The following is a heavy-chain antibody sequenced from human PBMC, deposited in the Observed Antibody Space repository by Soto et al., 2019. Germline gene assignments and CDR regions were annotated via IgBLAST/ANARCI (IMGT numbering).Heavy chain of an antibody. CDR3: ARGCGGDCYSTVYYYYGMDV. CDR1: GGTFSSYA. CDR2: IIPIFGTA. D-gene: IGHD2-21*02. Sequence: SVKVSCKASGGTFSSYAISWVRQAPGQGLEWMGGIIPIFGTANYTQKFQGRVTITADESTSTAYMELSSLRSEDTAVYYCARGCGGDCYSTVYYYYGMDVWGQGTTVTVSS. J-gene: IGHJ6*02. V-gene: IGHV1-69*13.